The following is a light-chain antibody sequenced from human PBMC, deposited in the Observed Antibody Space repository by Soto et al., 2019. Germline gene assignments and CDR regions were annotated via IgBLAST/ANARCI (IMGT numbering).Light chain of an antibody. CDR1: SSDVGGYNY. V-gene: IGLV2-14*03. CDR3: SSYTSSSTHVV. CDR2: DVS. Sequence: QSVLTQPASVSGSPGQSITISCTGTSSDVGGYNYVSWYQQHPGKAPKLMIYDVSNRPSGVSNRFSGSKSGKTASLTISGLQAEDEADYYCSSYTSSSTHVVFGGGTKVTVL. J-gene: IGLJ2*01.